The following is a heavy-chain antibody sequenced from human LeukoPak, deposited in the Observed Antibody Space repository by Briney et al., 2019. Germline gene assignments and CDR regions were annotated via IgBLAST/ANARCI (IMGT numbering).Heavy chain of an antibody. Sequence: PSETLSLTCTVSGGSISSGDYYWSWIRQPPGKGLEWIGYIYCSGSTYYNPSLKSRVTISIDTSKSQFSLKLSSVTAADTAVYYCARVAGGNLIDYWGQGTLVTVSS. CDR1: GGSISSGDYY. J-gene: IGHJ4*02. CDR2: IYCSGST. CDR3: ARVAGGNLIDY. D-gene: IGHD4-23*01. V-gene: IGHV4-30-4*01.